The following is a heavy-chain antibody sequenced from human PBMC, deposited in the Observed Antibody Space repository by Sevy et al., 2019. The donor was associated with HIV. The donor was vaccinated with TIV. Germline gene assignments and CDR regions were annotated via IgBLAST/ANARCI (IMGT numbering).Heavy chain of an antibody. CDR3: AKGFYGFWSGYYYGMDV. D-gene: IGHD3-3*01. CDR2: MNPNSGNT. J-gene: IGHJ6*02. Sequence: ASVKVSCKASGYTFTSYDINWVRQATGQGLEWMGWMNPNSGNTGYAQKFQGRVIMTRNTSITTAYMELSSLKSEDTAEYYWAKGFYGFWSGYYYGMDVWGQGTTVTVSS. CDR1: GYTFTSYD. V-gene: IGHV1-8*01.